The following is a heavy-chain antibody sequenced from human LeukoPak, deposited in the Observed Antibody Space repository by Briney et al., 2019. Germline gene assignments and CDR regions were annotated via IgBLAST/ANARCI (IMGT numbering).Heavy chain of an antibody. CDR3: VIGCDYYKLHLYYLEF. J-gene: IGHJ6*03. CDR2: IIPIFGTA. V-gene: IGHV1-69*05. CDR1: GGTFNSYA. Sequence: SVKVSCKASGGTFNSYAISWVPQAPGQGLEWMGRIIPIFGTANYAQKFQGRVTITTDESTSTAYMELSSLRSADLFVYYCVIGCDYYKLHLYYLEFLGKGTTVTVSS. D-gene: IGHD4-17*01.